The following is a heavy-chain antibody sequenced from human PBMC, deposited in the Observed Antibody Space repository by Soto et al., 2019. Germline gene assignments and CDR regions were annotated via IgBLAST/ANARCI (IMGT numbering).Heavy chain of an antibody. D-gene: IGHD2-8*01. CDR2: ILYSGTT. CDR3: ARNGALDY. CDR1: GGSISSGDYY. Sequence: LSLTCTVSGGSISSGDYYLSWIRQPPGKGLEWIGYILYSGTTNYNPSLESRLTISVDTSKNQFSLKLTSVTAADTAVYYCARNGALDYWGRGTLVTVSS. J-gene: IGHJ4*02. V-gene: IGHV4-30-4*01.